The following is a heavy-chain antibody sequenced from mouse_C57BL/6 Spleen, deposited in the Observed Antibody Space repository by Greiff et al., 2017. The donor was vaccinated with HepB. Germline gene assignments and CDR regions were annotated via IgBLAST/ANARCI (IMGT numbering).Heavy chain of an antibody. D-gene: IGHD4-1*01. CDR3: ARRELNSYFDY. CDR2: IYPGDGDT. V-gene: IGHV1-80*01. CDR1: GYAFSSYW. J-gene: IGHJ2*01. Sequence: QVQLQQSGAELVKPGASVKISCKASGYAFSSYWMNWVKQRPGKGLEWIGQIYPGDGDTNYNGKFKGKATLTADKSSSTAYMQLSSLTSEDSAVYFCARRELNSYFDYWGQGTTLTVSS.